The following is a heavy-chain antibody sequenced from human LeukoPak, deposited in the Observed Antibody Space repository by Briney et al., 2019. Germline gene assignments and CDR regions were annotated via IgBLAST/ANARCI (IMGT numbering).Heavy chain of an antibody. D-gene: IGHD3-16*02. CDR3: AKTPQRYDYVWGSYRNDERYFDY. Sequence: GGSLRLSCAASGFTFSSYGMHWVRQAPGKGLEWVAFIRYDGSNKYYADSVKGRFTISRDNSKNTLYLQMNSLRAEDTAVYYCAKTPQRYDYVWGSYRNDERYFDYWGQGTLVTVSS. CDR2: IRYDGSNK. J-gene: IGHJ4*02. V-gene: IGHV3-30*02. CDR1: GFTFSSYG.